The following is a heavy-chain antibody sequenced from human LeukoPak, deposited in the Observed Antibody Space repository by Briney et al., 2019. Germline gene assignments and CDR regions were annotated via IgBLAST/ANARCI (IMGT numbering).Heavy chain of an antibody. CDR1: GGSISGYY. CDR2: INHGGST. Sequence: PSDTLSLSCAAYGGSISGYYWSWIRQPPGKGLEWIGKINHGGSTNYNPSLKSRVTISVDTSKNQFSLKLSSVTAADTAVYYCARGYEYVWGSAPRDLSDPWSQGSLVTASS. V-gene: IGHV4-34*01. CDR3: ARGYEYVWGSAPRDLSDP. J-gene: IGHJ5*02. D-gene: IGHD3-16*01.